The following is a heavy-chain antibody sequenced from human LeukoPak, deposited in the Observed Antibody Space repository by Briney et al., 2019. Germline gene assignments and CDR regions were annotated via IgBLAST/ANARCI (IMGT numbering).Heavy chain of an antibody. CDR1: GYSLTSYW. J-gene: IGHJ3*02. V-gene: IGHV5-51*01. CDR3: ARQALQDAFDI. Sequence: GESLKISCQGSGYSLTSYWIGWVRQMPGKGLEWMGIIYPGDSDTRYSPSFQGQVTISADKSISTAYLQWSSLKASDTAMYYCARQALQDAFDIWGQGTMVTVSS. CDR2: IYPGDSDT.